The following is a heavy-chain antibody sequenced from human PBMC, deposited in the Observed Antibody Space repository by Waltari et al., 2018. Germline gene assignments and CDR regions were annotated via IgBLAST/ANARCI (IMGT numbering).Heavy chain of an antibody. CDR2: IHYRGRT. CDR1: GGSISSGDYY. CDR3: ARGLAYSSSWPFDY. Sequence: QVQLQESGPGLVKPSQTLSLTCTVSGGSISSGDYYWSWIRQPPGKGLEWTGYIHYRGRTYDNPSLKSRVTVSVDTSKNQFSLKLSAVTAGDTAVYYCARGLAYSSSWPFDYWGQGTLVTVSS. V-gene: IGHV4-30-4*08. J-gene: IGHJ4*02. D-gene: IGHD6-13*01.